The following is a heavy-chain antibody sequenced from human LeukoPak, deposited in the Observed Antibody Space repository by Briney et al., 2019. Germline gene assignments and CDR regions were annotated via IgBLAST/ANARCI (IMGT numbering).Heavy chain of an antibody. J-gene: IGHJ4*02. V-gene: IGHV3-53*01. D-gene: IGHD6-6*01. CDR2: IYSSGDT. Sequence: PGGSLRLSCAASGFTVSRNFMSWVRQAPGEGLEWVSVIYSSGDTYYADSVKGRFTISRDNSKNTLYLQMNSLRAEDTAVYYCARGLYSSSPWGQGTLVTVSS. CDR3: ARGLYSSSP. CDR1: GFTVSRNF.